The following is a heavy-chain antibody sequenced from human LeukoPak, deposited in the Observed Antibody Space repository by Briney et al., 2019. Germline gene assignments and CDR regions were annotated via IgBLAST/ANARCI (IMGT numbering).Heavy chain of an antibody. Sequence: GGSLRLSCAASGFTFSSYWMNWARQAPGKGLEWVASINHNGNVNYYVDSVKGRFTISRDNAKNSLYLQMNSLRAEDTALYYCAKDSGHDYDSSGYYLPPDYWGQGTLVTVSS. D-gene: IGHD3-22*01. CDR1: GFTFSSYW. V-gene: IGHV3-7*03. CDR2: INHNGNVN. CDR3: AKDSGHDYDSSGYYLPPDY. J-gene: IGHJ4*02.